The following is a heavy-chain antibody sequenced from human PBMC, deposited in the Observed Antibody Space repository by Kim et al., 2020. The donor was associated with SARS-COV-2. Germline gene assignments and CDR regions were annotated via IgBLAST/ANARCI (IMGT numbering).Heavy chain of an antibody. V-gene: IGHV4-34*01. D-gene: IGHD6-13*01. CDR2: INHSGST. CDR1: GGSFSGYY. J-gene: IGHJ5*02. Sequence: SETLSLTCAVYGGSFSGYYWSWIRQPPGKGLEWNGEINHSGSTNYNPSLKSRVTISVDTSKNQFSLKLSSVTAADTAVYYCARGKYSSSWYGLKGWFDPWGQGTLVTVSS. CDR3: ARGKYSSSWYGLKGWFDP.